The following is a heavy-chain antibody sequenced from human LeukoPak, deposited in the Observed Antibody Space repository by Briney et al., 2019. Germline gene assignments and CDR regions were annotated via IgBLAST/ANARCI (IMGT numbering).Heavy chain of an antibody. Sequence: SETLSLTCTVSGGSVSSGGYYWNWIRQPPGKGLECLGYMYYDGTSNYNPSLKSRVTISIDSSKNQFSLRLSSVTAADTAVYYCARGRDNYGSGDSWGQRILVTVSS. J-gene: IGHJ4*02. D-gene: IGHD3-10*01. V-gene: IGHV4-61*08. CDR1: GGSVSSGGYY. CDR3: ARGRDNYGSGDS. CDR2: MYYDGTS.